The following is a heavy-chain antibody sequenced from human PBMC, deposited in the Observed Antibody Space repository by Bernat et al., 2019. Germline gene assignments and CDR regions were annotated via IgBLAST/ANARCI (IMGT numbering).Heavy chain of an antibody. CDR1: GGTFSSYA. V-gene: IGHV1-69*06. J-gene: IGHJ6*03. Sequence: QVQLVQSGAEVKKPGSSVKVSCKASGGTFSSYAISWVRQAPGQGLEWMGGIIPIFGTANYAQKFQGRVTITADKSTSTAYMELSSLRSEDTAVYYCAREGVVAATGWYYYYYYYMDVWGKGTTVTVSS. CDR3: AREGVVAATGWYYYYYYYMDV. CDR2: IIPIFGTA. D-gene: IGHD2-15*01.